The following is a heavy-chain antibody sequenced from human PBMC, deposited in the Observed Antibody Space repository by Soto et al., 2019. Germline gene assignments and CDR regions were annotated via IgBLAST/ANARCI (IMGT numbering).Heavy chain of an antibody. V-gene: IGHV4-59*12. Sequence: QVQLQESGPGLVKTSETLSLTCTVSGGSISSYYWSWIRQPPGKGLEWIGYIYYSGSTNYNPSPKSRVTISVDTSKNQFSLKLSSVTAADTDVYYCARDLGGAPFDYWGQGTLVTVSS. D-gene: IGHD1-26*01. CDR1: GGSISSYY. CDR3: ARDLGGAPFDY. J-gene: IGHJ4*02. CDR2: IYYSGST.